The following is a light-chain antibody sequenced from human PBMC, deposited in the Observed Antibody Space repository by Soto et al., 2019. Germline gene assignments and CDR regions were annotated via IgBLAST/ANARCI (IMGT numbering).Light chain of an antibody. Sequence: DIHMTQAPSTLSASVGDRGTITCRASQSISSWLAWYQQKPGKAPKLLIYKASSLESGVPSRFSVSGSGTEFTLTISSLQPDDFATYYCQQYNSFMYTFGQGTKLEIK. J-gene: IGKJ2*01. CDR1: QSISSW. CDR3: QQYNSFMYT. V-gene: IGKV1-5*03. CDR2: KAS.